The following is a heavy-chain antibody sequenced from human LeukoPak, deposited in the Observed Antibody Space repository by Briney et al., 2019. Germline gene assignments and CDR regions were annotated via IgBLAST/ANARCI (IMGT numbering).Heavy chain of an antibody. CDR1: GYTFTHYS. CDR2: ISSTGDYI. CDR3: VSGNDPDSTWESYRLDAFDI. D-gene: IGHD3-16*02. Sequence: PGGSLRLSCAASGYTFTHYSVNWVRQGPGKGVEWVSSISSTGDYIYYADSVKGRFTISRDNAKSSLYLQMNSLRAEDTAVYYCVSGNDPDSTWESYRLDAFDIWGQGTTVIVSS. J-gene: IGHJ3*02. V-gene: IGHV3-21*01.